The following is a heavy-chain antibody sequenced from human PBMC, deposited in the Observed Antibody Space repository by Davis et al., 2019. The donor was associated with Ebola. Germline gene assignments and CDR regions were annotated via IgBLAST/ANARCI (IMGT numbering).Heavy chain of an antibody. CDR3: ARETRGDYVDYYYYYGMDV. CDR1: GGSFSSYT. Sequence: ASVKVSCKASGGSFSSYTISWVRQATGQGLEWMGWMNPNSGNTGYAQKFQGRVTMTRNTSISTAYMELSSLRSEDTAVYYCARETRGDYVDYYYYYGMDVWGQGTTVTVSS. D-gene: IGHD4-17*01. V-gene: IGHV1-8*01. J-gene: IGHJ6*02. CDR2: MNPNSGNT.